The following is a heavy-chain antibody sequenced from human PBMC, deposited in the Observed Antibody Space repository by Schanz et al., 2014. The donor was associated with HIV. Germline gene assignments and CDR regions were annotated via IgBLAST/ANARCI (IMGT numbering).Heavy chain of an antibody. J-gene: IGHJ4*02. V-gene: IGHV3-NL1*01. CDR2: KSGRGSGT. D-gene: IGHD6-19*01. Sequence: QVQLVESGGGVVQPGRSLRLSCAASGFTFNSYGMHWVRQAPGKGLEWVSGKSGRGSGTYYADSVQGRFTISRDNSKDTLYLQMDNLRADDTAVYYCAKVAIHSSGWLPFDYWGQGTLVTVSS. CDR3: AKVAIHSSGWLPFDY. CDR1: GFTFNSYG.